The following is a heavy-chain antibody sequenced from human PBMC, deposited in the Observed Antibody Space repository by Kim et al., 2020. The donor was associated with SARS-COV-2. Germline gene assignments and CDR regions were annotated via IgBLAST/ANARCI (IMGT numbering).Heavy chain of an antibody. CDR2: ISWDSGSI. CDR3: AKDHGCSGGSCYSGKIYYYYYYGVDV. Sequence: GGSLRLSCAASGFTFDDYAMHWVRQAPGKGLEWVSGISWDSGSIDYADSVKGRFTISRDNAKNSLYLQMNSLRAEDTALYYCAKDHGCSGGSCYSGKIYYYYYYGVDVWGQRTTVTVSS. D-gene: IGHD2-15*01. V-gene: IGHV3-9*01. CDR1: GFTFDDYA. J-gene: IGHJ6*02.